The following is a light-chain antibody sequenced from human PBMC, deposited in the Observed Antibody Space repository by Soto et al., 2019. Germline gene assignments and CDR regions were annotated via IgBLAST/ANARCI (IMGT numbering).Light chain of an antibody. J-gene: IGKJ4*02. Sequence: DIQMSQSPSSLSASVDDRVTITCQASQTISNYLNWYQQKPGKAPKLLIYDASNLETGVPSRFSGSGSGTDFTFTISSLQPEDIATYYCQQYDSHPVTFGGGTKVDIK. CDR1: QTISNY. CDR2: DAS. V-gene: IGKV1-33*01. CDR3: QQYDSHPVT.